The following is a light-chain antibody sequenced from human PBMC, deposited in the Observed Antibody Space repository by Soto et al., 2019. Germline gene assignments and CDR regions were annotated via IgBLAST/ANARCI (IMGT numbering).Light chain of an antibody. CDR3: MQAQQIPRT. CDR2: LGS. Sequence: DIVMTQSPLSLPVTPGEPASISCRSSQSLLHSNGYNYLDWYLQKPGQSPQLLIYLGSNRASGVPDRFSGSGSGTDFTLKISRVEAEDVGFYYCMQAQQIPRTFGQGTKVEIK. V-gene: IGKV2-28*01. CDR1: QSLLHSNGYNY. J-gene: IGKJ1*01.